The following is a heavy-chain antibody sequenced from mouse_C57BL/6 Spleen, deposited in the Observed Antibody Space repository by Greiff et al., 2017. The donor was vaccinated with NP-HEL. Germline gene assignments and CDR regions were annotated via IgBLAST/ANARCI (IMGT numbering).Heavy chain of an antibody. CDR1: GFSLTSYG. Sequence: VQLQQSGPGLVAPSQSLSITCTVSGFSLTSYGVDWVRQPPGKGLEWLGVIWGGGSTNYNSAPMSRLSISKDNSKSQGFLKMNSLQTDDTARYYCAKRITTGGAWFAYWGQGTLVTVSA. V-gene: IGHV2-9*01. CDR3: AKRITTGGAWFAY. CDR2: IWGGGST. J-gene: IGHJ3*01. D-gene: IGHD1-1*01.